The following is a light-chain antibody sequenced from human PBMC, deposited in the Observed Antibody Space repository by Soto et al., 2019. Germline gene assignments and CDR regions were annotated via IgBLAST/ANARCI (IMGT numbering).Light chain of an antibody. V-gene: IGKV3-15*01. CDR3: QQYNFWPPLT. CDR2: DAS. J-gene: IGKJ4*01. Sequence: EIVMTQSPATLSVSPGERATLSCRASQSVNSNLAWYRQKPGQAPRLLISDASTRATGVPARFSVSGSGTEFTLTISSLQSEDSGIYYCQQYNFWPPLTFGGGTKVEIK. CDR1: QSVNSN.